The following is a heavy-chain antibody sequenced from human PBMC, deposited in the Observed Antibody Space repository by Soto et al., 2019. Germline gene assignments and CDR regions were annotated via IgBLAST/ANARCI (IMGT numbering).Heavy chain of an antibody. J-gene: IGHJ6*03. CDR3: ATYLGYCSGGSCYRPYYYYYYMDV. D-gene: IGHD2-15*01. CDR1: GYTLTELS. CDR2: FDPEDGET. Sequence: QVQLVQSGAEVKKPGASVKVSCKVSGYTLTELSMHWVRQAPGKGLEWMGGFDPEDGETIYAQKFQGRVTMTEETSTDTAYMELSSLRSEDTAVYYCATYLGYCSGGSCYRPYYYYYYMDVWGKGTTVTVSS. V-gene: IGHV1-24*01.